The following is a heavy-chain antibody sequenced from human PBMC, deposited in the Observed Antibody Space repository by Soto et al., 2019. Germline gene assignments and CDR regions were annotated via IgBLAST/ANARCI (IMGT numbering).Heavy chain of an antibody. Sequence: QVQLVQSGAEVKKPGSSVKVSCKASGGTFSSYAISWVRQAPGQGLEWMGGIIPIFGTANYAQKFQGRVTITADESTSTAYMELSSLRSEDTAVYYCAREDIVVVPAARSYYYYYGMDVWGQGTTVTVS. CDR1: GGTFSSYA. CDR3: AREDIVVVPAARSYYYYYGMDV. D-gene: IGHD2-2*01. CDR2: IIPIFGTA. J-gene: IGHJ6*02. V-gene: IGHV1-69*01.